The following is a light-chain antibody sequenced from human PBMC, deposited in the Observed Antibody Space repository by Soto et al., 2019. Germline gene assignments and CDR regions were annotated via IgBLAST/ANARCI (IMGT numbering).Light chain of an antibody. CDR3: ISYTGSSTSYV. Sequence: QSLLSQLSSVSGSPGQSITISCSGTSSDVCSYDHVAWYQQFPGKTPKLIIYEVINRPSGVSSRFYGSKSGKQASLTISGLQAEHEADYYCISYTGSSTSYVFGSGTKVTVL. J-gene: IGLJ1*01. CDR1: SSDVCSYDH. CDR2: EVI. V-gene: IGLV2-14*01.